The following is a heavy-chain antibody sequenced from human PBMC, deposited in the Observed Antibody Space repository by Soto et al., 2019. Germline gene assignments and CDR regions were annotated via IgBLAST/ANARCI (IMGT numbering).Heavy chain of an antibody. CDR1: GYTFTSYG. J-gene: IGHJ4*02. D-gene: IGHD2-15*01. V-gene: IGHV1-18*01. CDR3: ARDGYCSGGSCYAQGVDY. CDR2: ISAYNGNT. Sequence: QVQLVQSGAEVKKPGASVKVSCKASGYTFTSYGISWVRQAPGQGLEWMGWISAYNGNTNYAQKLQGRVTMTTDTPPSTAYRELRSLRSDDTAVYYCARDGYCSGGSCYAQGVDYWGQGTLVTVSS.